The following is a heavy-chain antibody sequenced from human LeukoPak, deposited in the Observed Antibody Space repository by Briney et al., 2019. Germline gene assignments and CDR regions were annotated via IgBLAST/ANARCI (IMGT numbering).Heavy chain of an antibody. CDR2: ISVRSNYI. J-gene: IGHJ4*02. CDR1: GYTFSSYS. CDR3: VRLRRNSDTSGFYYYYDF. Sequence: GGSLRLSCLASGYTFSSYSINWVREAPGKGLEWVSSISVRSNYIYYADSVRGRFRISRDDARDSLYLQMNSLRAEDTAVYYCVRLRRNSDTSGFYYYYDFWGQGTLVTVSS. V-gene: IGHV3-21*01. D-gene: IGHD3-22*01.